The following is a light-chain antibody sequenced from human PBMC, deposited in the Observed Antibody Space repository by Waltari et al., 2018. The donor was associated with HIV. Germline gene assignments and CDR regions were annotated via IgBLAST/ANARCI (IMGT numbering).Light chain of an antibody. CDR3: GTWDTSLSVGI. J-gene: IGLJ2*01. CDR2: DSN. V-gene: IGLV1-51*01. Sequence: QSVLTQPPSVFAGPVQMAIILCSGGYSNMRESCFSSYQLLPGTAPKLLIYDSNRRPSGIPDRFSSSKSGTSATLAIPGLQSGDEADYFCGTWDTSLSVGIFGGGTKLTVL. CDR1: YSNMRESC.